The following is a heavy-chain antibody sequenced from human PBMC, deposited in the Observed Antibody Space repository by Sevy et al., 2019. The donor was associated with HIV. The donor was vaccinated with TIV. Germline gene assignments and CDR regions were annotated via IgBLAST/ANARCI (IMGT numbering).Heavy chain of an antibody. V-gene: IGHV3-21*01. J-gene: IGHJ1*01. Sequence: GGSLRLSCAASGFTFSSYSMNWVRQAPGKGLEWVSSISSSCSYIYYADSVKGRFTISRDNAKNSLYLQMNSLRAEDTAVYYCAGDARNAAVWLGLFQHWGQGTLVTVSS. CDR2: ISSSCSYI. CDR3: AGDARNAAVWLGLFQH. CDR1: GFTFSSYS. D-gene: IGHD2-21*01.